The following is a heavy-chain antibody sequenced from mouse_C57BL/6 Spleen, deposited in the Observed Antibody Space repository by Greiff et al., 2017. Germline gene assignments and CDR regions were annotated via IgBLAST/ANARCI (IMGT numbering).Heavy chain of an antibody. V-gene: IGHV1-85*01. D-gene: IGHD1-1*01. Sequence: QVQLQQSGPELVKPGASVKLSCKASGYTFTSYDINWVKQRPGQGLEWIGWIYPRDGSTKYNEKFKGKATLTVDTSSSTAYMELHSLTSEDSAVYFCARGGYYYGSSSFEDWGQGTTLTVSS. CDR3: ARGGYYYGSSSFED. J-gene: IGHJ2*01. CDR2: IYPRDGST. CDR1: GYTFTSYD.